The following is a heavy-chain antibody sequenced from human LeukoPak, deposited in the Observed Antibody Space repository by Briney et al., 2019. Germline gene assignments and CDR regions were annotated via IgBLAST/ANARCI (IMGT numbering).Heavy chain of an antibody. CDR2: ISGSGGST. CDR3: EKDIAAAGPDAFDI. Sequence: GGSLRLSXAASGFTFSSYAMSWVSQAPGKGVEWVSAISGSGGSTYYADSVKGRFTISRDNSKNTLYLQMNSLRAEDTAVYYCEKDIAAAGPDAFDIWGQGTMVTVSS. D-gene: IGHD6-13*01. V-gene: IGHV3-23*01. CDR1: GFTFSSYA. J-gene: IGHJ3*02.